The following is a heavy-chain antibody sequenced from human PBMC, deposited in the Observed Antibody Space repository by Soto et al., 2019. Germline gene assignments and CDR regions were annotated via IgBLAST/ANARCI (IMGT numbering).Heavy chain of an antibody. V-gene: IGHV3-23*01. J-gene: IGHJ4*02. D-gene: IGHD5-18*01. CDR1: GFTFSSYG. Sequence: PGGSLRLSCAASGFTFSSYGMTWVRQAPGKGLEWVSTISNSGGSTYYADSVKGRFTISRDNSKNTLYLQMNSLRAEDTAVYYCAKLRIQLWLQDDYWGLGTLVTVSS. CDR2: ISNSGGST. CDR3: AKLRIQLWLQDDY.